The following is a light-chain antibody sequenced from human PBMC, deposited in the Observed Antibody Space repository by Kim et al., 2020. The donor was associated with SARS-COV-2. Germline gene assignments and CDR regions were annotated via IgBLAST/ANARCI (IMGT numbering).Light chain of an antibody. CDR2: GAS. V-gene: IGKV3-15*01. CDR3: QQYNNWRT. Sequence: EVVMTQSPATLSVSPGERANLSCRASLSVNSNLAWYQHKPGQAPRLLIYGASTRATGIPARFSGSGSGTDFTLTISSLQSEDFAVYYCQQYNNWRTFGQGTKLEI. CDR1: LSVNSN. J-gene: IGKJ1*01.